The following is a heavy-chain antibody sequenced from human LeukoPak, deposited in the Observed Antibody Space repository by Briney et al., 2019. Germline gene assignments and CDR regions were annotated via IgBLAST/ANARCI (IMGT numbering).Heavy chain of an antibody. CDR2: IYYSGST. CDR3: ARDRGSSSWYEDY. D-gene: IGHD6-13*01. J-gene: IGHJ4*02. CDR1: GGSISSSSYY. V-gene: IGHV4-39*07. Sequence: PSETLSLTCTVSGGSISSSSYYWGWIRQPPGKGLEWIGSIYYSGSTYYNPSLKSRVTISVDTSKNQFSLKLSSVTAADTAVYYCARDRGSSSWYEDYWGQGTLVTVSS.